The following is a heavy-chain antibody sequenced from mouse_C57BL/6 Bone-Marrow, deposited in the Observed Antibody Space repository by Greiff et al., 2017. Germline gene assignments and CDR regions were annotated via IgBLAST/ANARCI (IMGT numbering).Heavy chain of an antibody. V-gene: IGHV14-4*01. Sequence: EVKLQQSGAELVRPGASVKLSCTASGFNIKDDYMHWVKQRPEQGLEWIGWIDPENGDTEYASKFQGKATITADTSSNTAYLQLSSLTSEDTAVYYCTSLLLLDYWGQGTTLTVSS. CDR1: GFNIKDDY. J-gene: IGHJ2*01. CDR2: IDPENGDT. D-gene: IGHD1-1*01. CDR3: TSLLLLDY.